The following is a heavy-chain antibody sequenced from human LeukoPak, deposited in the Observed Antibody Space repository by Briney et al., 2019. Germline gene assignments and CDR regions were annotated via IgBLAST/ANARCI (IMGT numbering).Heavy chain of an antibody. V-gene: IGHV4-30-2*01. CDR1: GGSISSGGYS. J-gene: IGHJ3*02. Sequence: SQTLSLTCAVSGGSISSGGYSSSWIRQPPGKGLEWIGYIYHSGSTYYNPSLKSRVTISVDRSKNQFSLKLSSVTAADTAVYYCAREGDSDAFDIWGQGTMVTVSS. CDR2: IYHSGST. CDR3: AREGDSDAFDI. D-gene: IGHD2-21*02.